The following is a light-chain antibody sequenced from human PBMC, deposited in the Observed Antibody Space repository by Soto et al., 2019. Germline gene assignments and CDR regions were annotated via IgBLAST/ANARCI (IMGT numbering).Light chain of an antibody. CDR2: VGTGEIVG. Sequence: QSVLTQPPSASASLGASVTLTCTLSSGYSNYKVDWYQQRPGKGPRFVMRVGTGEIVGSKGDGIPDRFSVLGSGLNRYLTIKNIQEEDESDYHCGADHGSGSIKGVFGGGTKLTVL. CDR3: GADHGSGSIKGV. CDR1: SGYSNYK. V-gene: IGLV9-49*01. J-gene: IGLJ2*01.